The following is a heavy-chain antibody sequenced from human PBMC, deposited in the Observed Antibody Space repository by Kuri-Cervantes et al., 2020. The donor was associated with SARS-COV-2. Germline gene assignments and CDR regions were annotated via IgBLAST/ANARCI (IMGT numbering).Heavy chain of an antibody. D-gene: IGHD2-21*02. J-gene: IGHJ6*02. CDR2: IIPIFGTA. CDR1: GFTFTSSA. V-gene: IGHV1-69*13. CDR3: ARAYCGGDCYSPTWYYGMDV. Sequence: SVKVSCKASGFTFTSSAMQWVRQAPGQGLEWMGGIIPIFGTANYAQKFQGRVTITADESTSTAYMELSSLRSEDTAVYYCARAYCGGDCYSPTWYYGMDVWGQGTTVTVSS.